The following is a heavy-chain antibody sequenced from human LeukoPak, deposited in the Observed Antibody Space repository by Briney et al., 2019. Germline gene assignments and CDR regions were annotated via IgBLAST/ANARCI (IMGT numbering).Heavy chain of an antibody. CDR2: IKYDASST. D-gene: IGHD1-26*01. Sequence: GGSLRLSCADSGFTFSSHWMHWVRQAPGKGLVWVSRIKYDASSTSYADSVKGRFTISRDNAKNTLYLQMNSLRAEDTAVYYCARGATYAFFQDYWGEGTLVTVSS. CDR3: ARGATYAFFQDY. V-gene: IGHV3-74*01. J-gene: IGHJ4*02. CDR1: GFTFSSHW.